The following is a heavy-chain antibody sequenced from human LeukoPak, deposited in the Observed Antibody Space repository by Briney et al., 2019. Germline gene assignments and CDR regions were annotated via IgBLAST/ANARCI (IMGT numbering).Heavy chain of an antibody. CDR1: GFTFSDSW. Sequence: PGGSLRLSCAASGFTFSDSWMDWVRQAPGKGLEWVANIKQDGSEKYYVDSVKGRFTISRDSAKNSLYLQMNSLRAEDTAVYYCSRSLNYWGQGTLVTVSS. V-gene: IGHV3-7*01. CDR3: SRSLNY. J-gene: IGHJ4*02. CDR2: IKQDGSEK.